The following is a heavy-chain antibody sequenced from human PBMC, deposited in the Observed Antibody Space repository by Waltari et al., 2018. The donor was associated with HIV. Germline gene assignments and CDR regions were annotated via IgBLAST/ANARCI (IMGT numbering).Heavy chain of an antibody. CDR3: ARPRYTGYDYPTYFDY. J-gene: IGHJ4*02. CDR2: MNTGGSTE. D-gene: IGHD5-12*01. CDR1: GFTFSDYY. Sequence: QVQLVESGGGLVKPGGSLRLSCAASGFTFSDYYMSWVRQAPGKGLEWVSYMNTGGSTEYYADSVKGRFTISRDNAKNSLYLQMDNLRGEDTAVYYCARPRYTGYDYPTYFDYWGQGNTVTVSS. V-gene: IGHV3-11*01.